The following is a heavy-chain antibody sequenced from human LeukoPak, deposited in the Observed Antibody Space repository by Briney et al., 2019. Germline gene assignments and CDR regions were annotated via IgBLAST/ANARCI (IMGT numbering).Heavy chain of an antibody. D-gene: IGHD3-10*01. CDR1: GYTFTSYS. Sequence: GASVKVPCKASGYTFTSYSINWVRQAPGQGLEWMGWINTNTGNPTYAQGFTGRFVFSLDTSVNTAYLQINSLKAEDTAVYYCARDPPARGNWFDPWGQGTLVTVSS. V-gene: IGHV7-4-1*02. CDR3: ARDPPARGNWFDP. CDR2: INTNTGNP. J-gene: IGHJ5*02.